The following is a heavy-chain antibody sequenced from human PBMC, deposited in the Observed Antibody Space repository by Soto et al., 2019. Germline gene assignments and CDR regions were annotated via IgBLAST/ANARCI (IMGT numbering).Heavy chain of an antibody. D-gene: IGHD3-10*01. J-gene: IGHJ4*02. CDR3: AREAGDYGHPYFDY. Sequence: QLVQSGPEVKKPGSSVKVSCKSVGDTFSSYAVSWVRQAPGQGLEWMGGIIPTFGTVNYAQKFQGRATITADESMRLSYMELSSLKSEDTAVYYCAREAGDYGHPYFDYWGQGTLISVSS. CDR1: GDTFSSYA. CDR2: IIPTFGTV. V-gene: IGHV1-69*01.